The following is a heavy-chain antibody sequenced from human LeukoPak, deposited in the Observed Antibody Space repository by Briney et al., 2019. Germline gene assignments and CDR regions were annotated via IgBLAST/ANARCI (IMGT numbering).Heavy chain of an antibody. CDR1: AGSIRSYH. Sequence: SETLSLTCTVSAGSIRSYHWNWIRQSPGRGLEWIGYIYYTGSSNYSPSFKSRVTMSVDTSKSQFSLRLSSVTASDTAVYYCARWDDSSRSFEDWGQGTLVTVSS. CDR2: IYYTGSS. V-gene: IGHV4-59*08. D-gene: IGHD3-22*01. J-gene: IGHJ4*02. CDR3: ARWDDSSRSFED.